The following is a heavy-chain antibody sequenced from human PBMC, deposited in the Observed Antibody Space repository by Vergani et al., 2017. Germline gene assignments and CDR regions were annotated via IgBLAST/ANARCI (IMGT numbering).Heavy chain of an antibody. D-gene: IGHD4-11*01. V-gene: IGHV3-30*18. Sequence: QVQLVESGGGVVQPGRSLRLSCAASGFTFSNYGMHWVRQAPGEGLEWVALISYDGTNKYYADSVKGRFTISRDNSKNTLYLQMNRLRPEDTAVYYCAKTRYSNYEGPFDYWGQGTLVTVSS. CDR1: GFTFSNYG. J-gene: IGHJ4*02. CDR2: ISYDGTNK. CDR3: AKTRYSNYEGPFDY.